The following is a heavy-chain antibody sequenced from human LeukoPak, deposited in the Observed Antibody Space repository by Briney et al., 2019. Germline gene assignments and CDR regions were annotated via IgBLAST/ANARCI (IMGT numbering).Heavy chain of an antibody. D-gene: IGHD3-10*01. CDR3: ALNRGGLSY. V-gene: IGHV1-8*01. Sequence: ASVKASCKASGYTFTSHEIIWVRQATGQGLEWMGWMNPDSGHTASAQKIQGRVTLTTLNSINTAYMQLSSLTSEDTAVYYCALNRGGLSYWGQGALVTVSS. CDR1: GYTFTSHE. J-gene: IGHJ4*02. CDR2: MNPDSGHT.